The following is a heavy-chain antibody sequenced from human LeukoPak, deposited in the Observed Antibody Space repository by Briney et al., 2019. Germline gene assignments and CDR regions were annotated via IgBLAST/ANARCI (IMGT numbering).Heavy chain of an antibody. CDR3: ARDRAKVIATLME. CDR1: GFTFSDHA. V-gene: IGHV3-30-3*01. J-gene: IGHJ4*02. CDR2: ISYDGTNK. D-gene: IGHD2-21*01. Sequence: GGSLRLSCGASGFTFSDHAMHWVRQAPGKGLEWVALISYDGTNKCYADSVKGRFTISRDNSRNTLYLQMNSLRAGDTAVYYCARDRAKVIATLMEWGQGTLVTVSS.